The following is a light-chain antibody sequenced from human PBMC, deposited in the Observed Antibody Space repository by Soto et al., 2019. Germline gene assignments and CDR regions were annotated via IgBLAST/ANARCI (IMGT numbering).Light chain of an antibody. CDR2: QDS. CDR3: QAWDSSTAWEVV. Sequence: SSELTQPPSVSVSPGQTASITCSGDKLGDKYACWYQQKPGQSPVLVIYQDSKRPSGIPERFSGSNSGNTATLTISGTQAMDEADYYCQAWDSSTAWEVVFGGGTKLTVL. V-gene: IGLV3-1*01. J-gene: IGLJ2*01. CDR1: KLGDKY.